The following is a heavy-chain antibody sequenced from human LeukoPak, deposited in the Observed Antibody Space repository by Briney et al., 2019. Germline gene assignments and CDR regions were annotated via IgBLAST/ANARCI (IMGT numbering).Heavy chain of an antibody. CDR3: TKTAGRGRPSDL. V-gene: IGHV4-59*03. CDR2: IYYTGIS. J-gene: IGHJ5*02. D-gene: IGHD1-1*01. CDR1: AASIIASY. Sequence: PSETLSLTCTVSAASIIASYWRWIRQSPGKGLEWIGYIYYTGISKYNPSLTSRVTISLDTTKNEVSLRLTSVTAADTAVYYCTKTAGRGRPSDLWGQGTLVTVSS.